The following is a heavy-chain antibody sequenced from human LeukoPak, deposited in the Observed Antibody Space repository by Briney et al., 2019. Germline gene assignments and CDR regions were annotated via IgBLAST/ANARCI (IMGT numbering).Heavy chain of an antibody. D-gene: IGHD1-26*01. V-gene: IGHV3-64*01. CDR1: GFTFSSYA. J-gene: IGHJ4*02. CDR2: ISSNGGST. CDR3: ARGEVRWEPISGLDY. Sequence: GGSLRLSCAASGFTFSSYAMSWVRQAPGKGLEYVSAISSNGGSTYYANSVKGRFTISRDNSKNTLYLQMSSLRAEDMAVYYCARGEVRWEPISGLDYWGQGTLVTVSS.